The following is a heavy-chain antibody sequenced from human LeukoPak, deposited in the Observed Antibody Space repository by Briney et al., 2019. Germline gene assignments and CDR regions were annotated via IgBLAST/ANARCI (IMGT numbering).Heavy chain of an antibody. V-gene: IGHV3-23*01. J-gene: IGHJ4*02. Sequence: GGSLRLSCAASGFTFSSYAMSWVRQAPGKGLEWVSAISGSGGSTYYAGSVKGRFTISRDNSKNTLYLQMNSLRAEDTAVYYCARDESPFIVVVPAAHQTGQDYWGQGTLVTVSS. CDR3: ARDESPFIVVVPAAHQTGQDY. CDR1: GFTFSSYA. CDR2: ISGSGGST. D-gene: IGHD2-2*01.